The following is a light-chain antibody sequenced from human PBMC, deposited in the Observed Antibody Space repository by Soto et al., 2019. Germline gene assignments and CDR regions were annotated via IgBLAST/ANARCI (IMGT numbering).Light chain of an antibody. Sequence: DIQMTQSPSSLSASVGDRVTITCRASQSISSYLNWYQQKPGKAPKLLIYAASSLQSGVPSRFSGSGSWTDFTLTISSLQPEDFATYYCQQSYSMPWTFGQGTKVEIK. J-gene: IGKJ1*01. V-gene: IGKV1-39*01. CDR3: QQSYSMPWT. CDR2: AAS. CDR1: QSISSY.